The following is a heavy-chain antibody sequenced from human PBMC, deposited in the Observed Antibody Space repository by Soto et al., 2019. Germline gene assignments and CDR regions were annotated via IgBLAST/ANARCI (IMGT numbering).Heavy chain of an antibody. Sequence: GGSLRLSCAASGFTFSSYAMSWVRQAPGKGLEWVSAISGSGGSTYYADSVKGRFTISRDNSKNTLYLQMNSLRAEDTAVYYCAKMGKGKWELLWASAFDIWGQGTMVTVSS. CDR2: ISGSGGST. CDR3: AKMGKGKWELLWASAFDI. V-gene: IGHV3-23*01. CDR1: GFTFSSYA. J-gene: IGHJ3*02. D-gene: IGHD1-26*01.